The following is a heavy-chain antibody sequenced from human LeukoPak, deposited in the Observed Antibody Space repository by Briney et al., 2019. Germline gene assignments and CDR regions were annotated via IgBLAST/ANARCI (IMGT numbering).Heavy chain of an antibody. V-gene: IGHV4-59*08. CDR1: GGSISSYY. Sequence: PSETLSLTCTVSGGSISSYYWSWIRQPPGKGLQWIGYIYYSGSTNYNPSLNSRVTISVDTSKNQFCLKLSSVTAADTAVYYCARHHNWDNYYYYGMDVWGQGTTVTVSS. CDR3: ARHHNWDNYYYYGMDV. D-gene: IGHD1/OR15-1a*01. J-gene: IGHJ6*02. CDR2: IYYSGST.